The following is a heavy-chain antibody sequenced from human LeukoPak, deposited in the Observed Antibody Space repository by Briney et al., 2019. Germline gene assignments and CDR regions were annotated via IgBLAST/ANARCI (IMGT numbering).Heavy chain of an antibody. D-gene: IGHD2-2*01. V-gene: IGHV1-2*06. CDR3: ARDYCSSTSCLFAY. CDR1: GYTFTGYY. J-gene: IGHJ4*02. CDR2: INPNSGDT. Sequence: ASAKVSCKTSGYTFTGYYMHWVRQAPGQGLEWMGRINPNSGDTNYAQKFQGRVTMTRDTSISTAYMELSRLRSDDTAVYYCARDYCSSTSCLFAYWGQGTLVTVSS.